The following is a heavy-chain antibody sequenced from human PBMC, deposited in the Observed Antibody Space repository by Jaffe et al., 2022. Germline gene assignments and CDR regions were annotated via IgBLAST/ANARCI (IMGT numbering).Heavy chain of an antibody. V-gene: IGHV3-23*01. D-gene: IGHD3-16*02. CDR2: ISGSGGST. CDR3: AKDAHGVMITFGGVIAPLPSDI. J-gene: IGHJ3*02. Sequence: EVQLLESGGGLVQPGGSLRLSCAASGFTFSSYAMSWVRQAPGKGLEWVSAISGSGGSTYYADSVKGRFTISRDNSKNTLYLQMNSLRAEDTAVYYCAKDAHGVMITFGGVIAPLPSDIWGQGTMVTVSS. CDR1: GFTFSSYA.